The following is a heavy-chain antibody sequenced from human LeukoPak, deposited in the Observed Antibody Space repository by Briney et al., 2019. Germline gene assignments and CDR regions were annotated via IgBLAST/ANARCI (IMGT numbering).Heavy chain of an antibody. CDR2: IYYSGGT. Sequence: SQTLSLTCTVSGGSISSGGYYWSWIRQHPGKGLEWIGYIYYSGGTYYNPSLKSRVTISVDTCKNQFSLKLSSVTAADTAVYYCARGTVTGFDYWGQGTLVTVSS. CDR1: GGSISSGGYY. V-gene: IGHV4-31*03. CDR3: ARGTVTGFDY. D-gene: IGHD4-17*01. J-gene: IGHJ4*02.